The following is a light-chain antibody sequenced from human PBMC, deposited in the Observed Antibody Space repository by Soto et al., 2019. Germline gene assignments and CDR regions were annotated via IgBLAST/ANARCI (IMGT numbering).Light chain of an antibody. J-gene: IGKJ1*01. V-gene: IGKV1-5*03. CDR2: MAS. CDR1: QSINNW. CDR3: QQYKSYSGT. Sequence: DIQMTQSPSTLSASVGDRVTITCRASQSINNWLAWYQQKPGKAPKLLIYMASSLESGVPSRFSGSGSGTEFTITISSLQPDDFAAYYCQQYKSYSGTFGQGTKVEIK.